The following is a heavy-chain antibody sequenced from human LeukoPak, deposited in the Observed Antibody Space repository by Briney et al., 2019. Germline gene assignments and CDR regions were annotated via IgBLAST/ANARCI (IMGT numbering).Heavy chain of an antibody. CDR3: ATYNRVSTSMDV. V-gene: IGHV3-23*01. CDR2: ISGSGGST. J-gene: IGHJ6*02. D-gene: IGHD1-14*01. CDR1: GFTLSSFA. Sequence: GGLSLSCAASGFTLSSFAMSWVRQAPGKGLEWVSAISGSGGSTYYAGSVKAPPTISRDNPKNTMYLQMNSLRAEDTAVYYCATYNRVSTSMDVWGQGTTVTVSS.